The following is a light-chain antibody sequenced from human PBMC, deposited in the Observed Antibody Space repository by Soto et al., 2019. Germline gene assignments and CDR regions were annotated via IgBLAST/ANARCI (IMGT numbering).Light chain of an antibody. J-gene: IGKJ1*01. Sequence: AVQMTQSPSSLSASVGDRVTITCRASRGIRNDLGWYQQKPGKAPKLLIFGATWLQTGVPSRFSGSGSGTDFTLTISSLQPEDFATYYCLQNFFYPRTFGQGTKVEVK. V-gene: IGKV1-6*01. CDR1: RGIRND. CDR2: GAT. CDR3: LQNFFYPRT.